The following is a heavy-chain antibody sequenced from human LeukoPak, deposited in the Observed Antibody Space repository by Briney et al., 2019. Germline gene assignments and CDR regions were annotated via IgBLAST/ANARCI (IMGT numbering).Heavy chain of an antibody. CDR1: GFTFSSYA. Sequence: GRSLRLSCAASGFTFSSYAMHWVRQAPGKGLEWVAVMSYDGSNKYYADSVKGRFTISRDNSKNTLYLQMNSLRAEDTAVYYCARDPNDYGDYSSFDYWGQGTLVTVSS. CDR3: ARDPNDYGDYSSFDY. D-gene: IGHD4-17*01. CDR2: MSYDGSNK. V-gene: IGHV3-30-3*01. J-gene: IGHJ4*02.